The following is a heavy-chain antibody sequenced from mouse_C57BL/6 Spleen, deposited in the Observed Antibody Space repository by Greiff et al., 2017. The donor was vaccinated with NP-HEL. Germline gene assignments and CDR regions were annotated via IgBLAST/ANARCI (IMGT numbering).Heavy chain of an antibody. J-gene: IGHJ4*01. Sequence: EVQLVESGGGLVKPGGSLKLSCAASGSTFSSYTMSWVRQTPEKRLEWVATISGGGGNTYYPDSVKGRFTISRDNAKNTLYLQMSSLRSEDTALYYCARDYYGSSSYYYAMDYWGQGTSVTVSS. V-gene: IGHV5-9*01. CDR2: ISGGGGNT. CDR1: GSTFSSYT. CDR3: ARDYYGSSSYYYAMDY. D-gene: IGHD1-1*01.